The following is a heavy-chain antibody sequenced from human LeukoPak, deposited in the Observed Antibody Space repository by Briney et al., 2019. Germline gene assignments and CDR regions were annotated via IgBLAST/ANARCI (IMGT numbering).Heavy chain of an antibody. CDR3: ARREGDTSMVRSFDY. CDR2: INHSGST. CDR1: GGSFSGYY. Sequence: SETLSLTCAVYGGSFSGYYWSWIRQPPGKGLEWIGEINHSGSTNYNPSLKSQVTISVDTSKNQFSLNLSSETAADTAVYYCARREGDTSMVRSFDYWGQGTLVTVSS. D-gene: IGHD5-18*01. V-gene: IGHV4-34*01. J-gene: IGHJ4*02.